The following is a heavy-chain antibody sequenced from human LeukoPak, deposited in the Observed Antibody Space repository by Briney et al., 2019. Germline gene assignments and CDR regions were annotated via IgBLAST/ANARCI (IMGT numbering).Heavy chain of an antibody. CDR2: ISWNSGSI. V-gene: IGHV3-9*01. J-gene: IGHJ4*02. D-gene: IGHD6-13*01. CDR3: AKGVGDSSSWYLFDY. CDR1: RFTFDGYA. Sequence: GRSLRLSCAASRFTFDGYAMHWVRQAPGKGLEWVSGISWNSGSIGYADSVKGRFTISRDNAKNSLYLQMNSLRAEDTALYYCAKGVGDSSSWYLFDYWGQGTLVTVSS.